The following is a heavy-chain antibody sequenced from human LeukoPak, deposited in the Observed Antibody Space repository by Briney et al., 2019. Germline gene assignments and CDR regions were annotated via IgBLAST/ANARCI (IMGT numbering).Heavy chain of an antibody. V-gene: IGHV3-23*01. Sequence: GGSLRLSCAASGFTFSSYWMHWVRQAPGKGLEWVSAISGSGGSTYYADSVKGRFTISRDNSKNTLYLQMNSLRAEDTAVYYCGVAVAGNFDYWGQGTLVTVSS. CDR3: GVAVAGNFDY. CDR2: ISGSGGST. J-gene: IGHJ4*02. CDR1: GFTFSSYW. D-gene: IGHD6-19*01.